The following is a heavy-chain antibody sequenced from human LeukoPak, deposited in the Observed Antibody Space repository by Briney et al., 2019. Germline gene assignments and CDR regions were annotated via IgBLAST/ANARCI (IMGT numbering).Heavy chain of an antibody. CDR1: GGSISSGDYY. CDR2: IYYSGST. V-gene: IGHV4-30-4*01. D-gene: IGHD1-26*01. Sequence: SQTLSLTCTVSGGSISSGDYYWSWIRQPPGKGLEWIGYIYYSGSTYYNPSLKSRVTISVDTSKNQFSLKLSSVTAADTAVYYCVRGAPVGLEFDYWGQGTLVTVSS. CDR3: VRGAPVGLEFDY. J-gene: IGHJ4*02.